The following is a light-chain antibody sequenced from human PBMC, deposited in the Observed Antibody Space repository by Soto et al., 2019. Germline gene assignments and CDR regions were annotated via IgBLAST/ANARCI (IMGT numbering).Light chain of an antibody. V-gene: IGLV1-44*01. CDR1: SSNIGSNT. Sequence: QAVVTQPPSASGTPGQRVTISCSGSSSNIGSNTVNWYQQLPGTAPKLLIYSNNQRPSGVPDRFSASKSGTSASLAISGLQSEDEADYHCAAWDDSLKAVFGGGTKVTVL. CDR3: AAWDDSLKAV. CDR2: SNN. J-gene: IGLJ2*01.